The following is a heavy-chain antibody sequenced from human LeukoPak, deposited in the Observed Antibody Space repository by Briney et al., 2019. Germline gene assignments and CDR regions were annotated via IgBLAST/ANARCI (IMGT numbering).Heavy chain of an antibody. CDR2: ISGSGGST. D-gene: IGHD3-22*01. CDR3: AKAAIVVVKPRNFDY. V-gene: IGHV3-23*01. Sequence: GRSLRLSCAASGYTFDDYAMSWVRQAPGKGLEWVSAISGSGGSTYYADSVKGRFTISRDNSKNTLYLQMNSLRAEDTAVYYCAKAAIVVVKPRNFDYWGQGTLVTVSS. CDR1: GYTFDDYA. J-gene: IGHJ4*02.